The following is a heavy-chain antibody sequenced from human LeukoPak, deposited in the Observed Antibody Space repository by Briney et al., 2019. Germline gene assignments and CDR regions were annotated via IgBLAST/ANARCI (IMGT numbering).Heavy chain of an antibody. J-gene: IGHJ5*02. CDR3: AQDSPRCGSCPGWFDP. Sequence: KSGGSLRLSYAISEFTFSGYATGCVRQAPGKGLEWVSSINAISGNTYYADSVKGRFTISRDNSKNTLYLQMNSLRAEDTAVYYCAQDSPRCGSCPGWFDPWGQGTLVTVSS. CDR2: INAISGNT. D-gene: IGHD2-15*01. CDR1: EFTFSGYA. V-gene: IGHV3-23*01.